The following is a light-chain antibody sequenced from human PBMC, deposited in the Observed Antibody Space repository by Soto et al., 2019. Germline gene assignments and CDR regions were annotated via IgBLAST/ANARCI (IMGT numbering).Light chain of an antibody. CDR1: QSVSSN. V-gene: IGKV3-15*01. Sequence: EIGLTQSPATLSVSTGERATLSCRASQSVSSNLAWYQQKPGQAPRLLIYGASTRATGMPARFSGSGSGTEFTLTISSLQSEDFAVYYCQQYNNWPLTFGGGTKVDIK. J-gene: IGKJ4*01. CDR2: GAS. CDR3: QQYNNWPLT.